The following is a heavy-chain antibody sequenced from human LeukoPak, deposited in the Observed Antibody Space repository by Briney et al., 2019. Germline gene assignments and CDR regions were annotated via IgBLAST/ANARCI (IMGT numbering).Heavy chain of an antibody. Sequence: PSETLSLTCAVYGGSFSGYYWSWIRQPPGKGLEWIGEINHSGSTNYNPSLKSRVTLSVDTSKNQFSLKLSSVTAADTAVYYCARTDRSSGFDYWGQGTLVTVSS. CDR1: GGSFSGYY. CDR2: INHSGST. CDR3: ARTDRSSGFDY. J-gene: IGHJ4*02. V-gene: IGHV4-34*09.